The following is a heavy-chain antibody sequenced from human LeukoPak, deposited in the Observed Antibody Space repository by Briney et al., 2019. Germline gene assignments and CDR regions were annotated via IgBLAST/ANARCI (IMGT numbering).Heavy chain of an antibody. CDR1: GGSISSSSYF. CDR3: ARHPEKPGIAVAGVPSGGFDI. CDR2: IYYSGST. V-gene: IGHV4-39*01. D-gene: IGHD6-19*01. Sequence: SETLSLTCAVSGGSISSSSYFWGWIRQPPGKGLEWIGSIYYSGSTYYNPSLESRVTISLDTSKNQFSLKLSSVTAADTAVYYCARHPEKPGIAVAGVPSGGFDIWGQGTMVTVSS. J-gene: IGHJ3*02.